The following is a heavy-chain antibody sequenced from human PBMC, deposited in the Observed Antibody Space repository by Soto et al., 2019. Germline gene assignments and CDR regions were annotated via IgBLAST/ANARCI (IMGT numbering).Heavy chain of an antibody. CDR2: TYYGASS. V-gene: IGHV4-39*07. CDR1: GGSISSGGYY. Sequence: TSETLSLTCTVSGGSISSGGYYWSWIRQPPGKGLEWLGTTYYGASSYYNPSLRSRITILLDASTNQLSLKLSSVTAADTAVYFCVRVAGSASWYETDSWGQGILVTVSS. J-gene: IGHJ4*02. D-gene: IGHD6-13*01. CDR3: VRVAGSASWYETDS.